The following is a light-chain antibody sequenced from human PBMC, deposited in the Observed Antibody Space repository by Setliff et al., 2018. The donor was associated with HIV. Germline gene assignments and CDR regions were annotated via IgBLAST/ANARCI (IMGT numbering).Light chain of an antibody. Sequence: QSALTQPRSVSGSPRQSVTISCTGTSSDIGAYNYVSWYQQHPGKAPKLIIYDVTKWPSGVPDRFSGSKSGNTASLTISGLQAEDEADYYCSSYTSSSTQVVFGGGTKVTVL. CDR1: SSDIGAYNY. V-gene: IGLV2-11*01. J-gene: IGLJ2*01. CDR3: SSYTSSSTQVV. CDR2: DVT.